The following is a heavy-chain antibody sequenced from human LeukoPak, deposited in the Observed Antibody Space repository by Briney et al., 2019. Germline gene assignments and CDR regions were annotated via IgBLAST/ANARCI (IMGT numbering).Heavy chain of an antibody. Sequence: ASVKVSCKASGGTLSSYAISWVRQAPGQGLEWMGGIIPIFGTANYAQKLQGRVTITADKSTSTAYMELSSLRSEDTAVYYCARGPSGYDSRYYFDYWGQGTLVTVSS. V-gene: IGHV1-69*06. CDR1: GGTLSSYA. J-gene: IGHJ4*02. CDR2: IIPIFGTA. D-gene: IGHD3-22*01. CDR3: ARGPSGYDSRYYFDY.